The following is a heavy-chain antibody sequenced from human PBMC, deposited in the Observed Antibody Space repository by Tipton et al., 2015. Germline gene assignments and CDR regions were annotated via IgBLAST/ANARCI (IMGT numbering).Heavy chain of an antibody. V-gene: IGHV4-59*01. CDR3: ARRAGYGDHFDY. J-gene: IGHJ4*02. CDR2: IFHSGGT. D-gene: IGHD4-17*01. Sequence: TLSLTCTVSGGSFSDYYWSWIRQTPGKGLEWIGYIFHSGGTKYNPSLRGRVTISADTSKNQFSLKLTSVTAADTAVYYCARRAGYGDHFDYWGRGTLVTVSP. CDR1: GGSFSDYY.